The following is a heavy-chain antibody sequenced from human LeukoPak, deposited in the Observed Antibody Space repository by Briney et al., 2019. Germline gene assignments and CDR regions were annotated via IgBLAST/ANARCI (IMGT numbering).Heavy chain of an antibody. J-gene: IGHJ4*02. CDR2: INHSGST. D-gene: IGHD1-26*01. CDR3: ARGRGVGATGNFDY. CDR1: GGSFSGYY. Sequence: SETLSLTCAVYGGSFSGYYWSWIRQPPGKGLEWIGEINHSGSTNYNPSLKSRVTISVDTFKNQFSLKLSSVTAADTAVYYCARGRGVGATGNFDYWGQGTLVTVSS. V-gene: IGHV4-34*01.